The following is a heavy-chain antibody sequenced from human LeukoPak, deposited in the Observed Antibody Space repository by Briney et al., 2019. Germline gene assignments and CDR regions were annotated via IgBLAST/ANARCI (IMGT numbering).Heavy chain of an antibody. Sequence: GGSLRLSCAASEFTLITYSMSWVRQAPGKGLEWVANIKQDGSEKYYVDSVKGRFTISRDNAKNSLYLQMNSLRAEDTAVYYCARGLSSGYQFDYWGQGTLVTVSS. CDR3: ARGLSSGYQFDY. V-gene: IGHV3-7*01. CDR1: EFTLITYS. D-gene: IGHD3-22*01. J-gene: IGHJ4*02. CDR2: IKQDGSEK.